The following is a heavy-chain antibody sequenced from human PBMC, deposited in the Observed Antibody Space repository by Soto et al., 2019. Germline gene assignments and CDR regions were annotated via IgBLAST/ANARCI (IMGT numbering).Heavy chain of an antibody. D-gene: IGHD6-19*01. J-gene: IGHJ4*02. CDR1: GYTFTGYA. Sequence: QVQLVQSGAEEKKPGASVKVSCKASGYTFTGYAMHWVRQAPGQRLEWMGWINAGNGNTKYPQKCQGRVTITRDTSASTAYMELSSLRSEDTAVYYCARAVAVAADFDYWGQGTLVTVSS. V-gene: IGHV1-3*05. CDR3: ARAVAVAADFDY. CDR2: INAGNGNT.